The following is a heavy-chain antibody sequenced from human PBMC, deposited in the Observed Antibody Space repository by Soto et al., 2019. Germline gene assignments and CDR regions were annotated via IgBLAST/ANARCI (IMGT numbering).Heavy chain of an antibody. Sequence: QVQLVESGGGVVQPGRSLRLSCAASGFIFSSYGMHWVRQAPGKGLEWVAVISYDGSNKYYADSVKGRFTISRDNSKNTLYLQMNSLRSENTAVYYCAKSRGYNVPRSYYYCMDFWGQGTTVTVSS. J-gene: IGHJ6*02. CDR2: ISYDGSNK. CDR3: AKSRGYNVPRSYYYCMDF. CDR1: GFIFSSYG. V-gene: IGHV3-30*18. D-gene: IGHD1-20*01.